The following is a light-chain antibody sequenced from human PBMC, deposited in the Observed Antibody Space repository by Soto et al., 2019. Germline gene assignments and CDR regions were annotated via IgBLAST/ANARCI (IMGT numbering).Light chain of an antibody. V-gene: IGLV2-14*01. CDR2: EVS. CDR1: SSDVGRYDY. Sequence: QPVLTQPASVSESPGQSITISCTGTSSDVGRYDYVSWYQQHPGKAPKLIIFEVSLRPSGISNRFSGSKSGNTASLTISGIQPEDEAHYYCSSYSSSGTYVLFGGGTQLTVL. CDR3: SSYSSSGTYVL. J-gene: IGLJ7*01.